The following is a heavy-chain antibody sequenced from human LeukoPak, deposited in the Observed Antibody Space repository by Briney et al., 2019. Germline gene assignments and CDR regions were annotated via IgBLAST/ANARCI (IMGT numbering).Heavy chain of an antibody. D-gene: IGHD3-10*01. V-gene: IGHV3-64D*06. CDR2: VSGDGGTT. CDR1: GFTFSSYS. CDR3: VKNPNNLWSYFES. J-gene: IGHJ4*02. Sequence: AGGSLRLSCSASGFTFSSYSMHWVRQAPGKGLEYVSAVSGDGGTTRYADSVKGRFTISRDNSKNTLYLQMSSLRAEDTAMYYCVKNPNNLWSYFESWGQGTLVTVSS.